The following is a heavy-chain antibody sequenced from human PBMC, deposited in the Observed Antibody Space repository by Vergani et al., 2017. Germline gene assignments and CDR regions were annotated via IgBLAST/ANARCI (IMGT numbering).Heavy chain of an antibody. V-gene: IGHV4-4*07. D-gene: IGHD3-3*01. J-gene: IGHJ2*01. CDR2: FYTSGST. CDR3: AREGSIFGVVTAPGREYWYFEL. Sequence: QVQLQESGPGLVKPSETLSLICTVAGGSISTYYWSWIRQPAGKGLEWMGRFYTSGSTNYNPSLKSRVTMSVDTSKNQCSLKLSSVTAADTAVYYCAREGSIFGVVTAPGREYWYFELGGGGSLMTVSS. CDR1: GGSISTYY.